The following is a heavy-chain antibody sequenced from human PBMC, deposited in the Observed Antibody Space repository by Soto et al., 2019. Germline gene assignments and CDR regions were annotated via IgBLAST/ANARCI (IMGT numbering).Heavy chain of an antibody. D-gene: IGHD1-26*01. Sequence: EVHLSESGGGLIQPGGSLRLSCAASGFMFNTYALSWVRQAPGRGPEWVSVISGSDGSTSYADTVKGRFTISRDNSRNTRYLQMNSLRPEDTAVYYCTRAHILCRGSYSTYDYCPLDVWGQGTTVTVSS. V-gene: IGHV3-23*01. CDR1: GFMFNTYA. J-gene: IGHJ6*02. CDR3: TRAHILCRGSYSTYDYCPLDV. CDR2: ISGSDGST.